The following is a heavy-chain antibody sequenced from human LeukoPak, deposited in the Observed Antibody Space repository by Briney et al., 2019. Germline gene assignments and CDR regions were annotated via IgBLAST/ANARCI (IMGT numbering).Heavy chain of an antibody. J-gene: IGHJ3*02. Sequence: GSLRLSCAASGFTFSSYAMGWIRQPPEKGLEWIGSIYYSGSTYYNPSLKSRVTISVDTSKNQFSLKLSSVTAADTAVYYCARDLFGQSPRSLQFDIWGQGTMVTVSS. CDR3: ARDLFGQSPRSLQFDI. CDR1: GFTFSSYA. CDR2: IYYSGST. D-gene: IGHD3-10*01. V-gene: IGHV4-39*07.